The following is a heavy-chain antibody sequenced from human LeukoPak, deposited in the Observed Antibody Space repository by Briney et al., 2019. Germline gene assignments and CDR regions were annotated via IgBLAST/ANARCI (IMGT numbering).Heavy chain of an antibody. V-gene: IGHV1-8*01. J-gene: IGHJ4*02. CDR1: GYTFTGYD. D-gene: IGHD6-19*01. CDR3: ARALYSSAFRSFPDY. CDR2: MNPNSGNT. Sequence: ASVKVSCKASGYTFTGYDINWVRQATGQGLEWMGWMNPNSGNTGYAQKFQGRVTMTRNTSISTAYMELSSLRSEDTAVYYCARALYSSAFRSFPDYWGQGTLVTVSS.